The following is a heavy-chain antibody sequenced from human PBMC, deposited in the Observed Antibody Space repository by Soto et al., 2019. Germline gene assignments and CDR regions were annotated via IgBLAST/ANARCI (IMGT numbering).Heavy chain of an antibody. J-gene: IGHJ4*02. CDR3: ARDPSRGDGYNALDY. D-gene: IGHD3-10*01. Sequence: EVQLVESGGGLVQPGGSLRVSCAASGLTFSDSCMHWVRQAPGKWLGWVSRVNSDGSSTSYADSVRGRFTISIDNAKNTMYLQMNRLRVEYTAVYYCARDPSRGDGYNALDYWGQGTLVSVSS. CDR1: GLTFSDSC. V-gene: IGHV3-74*01. CDR2: VNSDGSST.